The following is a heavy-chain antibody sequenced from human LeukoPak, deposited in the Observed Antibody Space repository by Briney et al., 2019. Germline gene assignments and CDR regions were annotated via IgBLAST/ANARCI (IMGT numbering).Heavy chain of an antibody. D-gene: IGHD1-26*01. V-gene: IGHV1-18*01. Sequence: GASVKGSCKASGYTFTRYGISWVRQAPGQGLEWMGWISAYNGNTNYTQKPQGRVTMTTDTSTSTAYMELRSLRSDDTAVYYCARESGSYLSDYWGQGTLVTVSS. CDR1: GYTFTRYG. CDR3: ARESGSYLSDY. J-gene: IGHJ4*02. CDR2: ISAYNGNT.